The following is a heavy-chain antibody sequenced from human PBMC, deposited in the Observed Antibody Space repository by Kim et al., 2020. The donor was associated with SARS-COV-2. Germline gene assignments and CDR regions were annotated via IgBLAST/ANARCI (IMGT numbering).Heavy chain of an antibody. CDR3: AKDTHPTSPTDFGY. V-gene: IGHV3-23*01. Sequence: GGSLRLSCSASGFTFNNYAMNWVRQAPGKGLEWVASISGSSGGGTSYADPVKGRFTISRDNSKNTLYLQMHSLRVDDTAVYYCAKDTHPTSPTDFGYWGQGSRVTVSS. J-gene: IGHJ4*02. CDR2: ISGSSGGGT. D-gene: IGHD2-15*01. CDR1: GFTFNNYA.